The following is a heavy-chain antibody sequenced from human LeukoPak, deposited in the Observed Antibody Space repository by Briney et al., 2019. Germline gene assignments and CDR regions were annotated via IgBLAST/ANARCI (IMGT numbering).Heavy chain of an antibody. CDR3: AGRAVASFYFDY. CDR1: GGSFSGYY. D-gene: IGHD3-16*02. J-gene: IGHJ4*02. CDR2: INHSGST. Sequence: PSETLSLTCAVYGGSFSGYYWSWIRQPPGKGLEWIGEINHSGSTNYNPSLKSRVTISVDTSKNQFSLKLSSVTAADTAVYYCAGRAVASFYFDYWGQGTLVTVSS. V-gene: IGHV4-34*01.